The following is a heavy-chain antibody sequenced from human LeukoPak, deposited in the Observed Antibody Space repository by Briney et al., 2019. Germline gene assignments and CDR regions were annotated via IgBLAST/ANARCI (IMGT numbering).Heavy chain of an antibody. J-gene: IGHJ3*02. D-gene: IGHD2-2*01. CDR1: GGSFSGYY. Sequence: PSETLSLTCAVYGGSFSGYYWSWIRQPPGKGLEWIGEINRSGSTNYNPSLKSRVTISVDTSKNQFSLKLSSVTAADTAVYYCASLWPYQLSAFDIWGQGTMVTVPS. V-gene: IGHV4-34*01. CDR3: ASLWPYQLSAFDI. CDR2: INRSGST.